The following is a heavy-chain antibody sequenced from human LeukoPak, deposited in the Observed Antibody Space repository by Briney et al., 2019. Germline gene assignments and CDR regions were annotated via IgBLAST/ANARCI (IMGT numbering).Heavy chain of an antibody. V-gene: IGHV3-7*03. CDR2: IKRDGSEK. J-gene: IGHJ4*02. Sequence: GGSLRLSCVASGFIFNNYRMTWVRQAPGKGLEWVANIKRDGSEKQYVDSVKGRFAISRDNAKKSLYLQINTLRAEDTAVYYCVRGPRIAATSYWGQGTLVTVSS. CDR3: VRGPRIAATSY. CDR1: GFIFNNYR. D-gene: IGHD6-25*01.